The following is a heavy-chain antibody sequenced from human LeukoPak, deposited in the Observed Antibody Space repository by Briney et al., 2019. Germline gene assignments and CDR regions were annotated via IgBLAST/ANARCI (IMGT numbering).Heavy chain of an antibody. V-gene: IGHV4-4*07. Sequence: SETRSLTCTVSGGSVNSYYWSWIRQPAGKGLEWIGHIYASGSNDYNPSLKSRVTMSLDMAKNQFSLRLTSVTAADTAVYFCARMVPAGTHNYWGQGLLVTVSS. CDR3: ARMVPAGTHNY. CDR1: GGSVNSYY. J-gene: IGHJ4*02. D-gene: IGHD2-2*01. CDR2: IYASGSN.